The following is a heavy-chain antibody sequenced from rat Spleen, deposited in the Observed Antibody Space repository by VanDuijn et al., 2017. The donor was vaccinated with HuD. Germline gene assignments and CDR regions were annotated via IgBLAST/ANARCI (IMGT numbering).Heavy chain of an antibody. CDR3: IRQGYLRDWYFDF. CDR1: GFTFSKYG. V-gene: IGHV5-29*01. CDR2: ISYDGSST. Sequence: EVQLVESGGGLVQPGRSLKLSCAASGFTFSKYGMAWVRQAPTKGLEWVATISYDGSSTYYRDSVKGRFTISRDNAKSTLYLQMDSLRSEETATYYCIRQGYLRDWYFDFWGPGTMVTVSS. J-gene: IGHJ1*01. D-gene: IGHD1-11*01.